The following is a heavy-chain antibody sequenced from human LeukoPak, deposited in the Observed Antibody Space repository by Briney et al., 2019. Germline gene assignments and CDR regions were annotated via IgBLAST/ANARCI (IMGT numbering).Heavy chain of an antibody. D-gene: IGHD2-15*01. CDR2: ISGSGGST. V-gene: IGHV3-23*01. Sequence: PGGSLRLSCAASGFTFSSYAMSWVRQAPGKGLEWVSGISGSGGSTYYADSEKGRFTIFRDNSKNTLYLQMNSLRAEDTAVYHCANGWSPDYWGRGTLVTVSS. J-gene: IGHJ4*02. CDR3: ANGWSPDY. CDR1: GFTFSSYA.